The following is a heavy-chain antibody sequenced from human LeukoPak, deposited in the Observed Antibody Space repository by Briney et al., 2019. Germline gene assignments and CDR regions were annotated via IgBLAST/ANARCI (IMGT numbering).Heavy chain of an antibody. Sequence: PSETLSLTCAVYGGSFSGYYWSWIRQPPGKGLEWIGEINLSGSTNYNAPLKSRVTISVDTSKNQFSLRLSSVTAADTAVYYCAPRGDIEHSYGYGKWFDPWGQGTRVTVSS. CDR1: GGSFSGYY. D-gene: IGHD5-18*01. V-gene: IGHV4-34*01. J-gene: IGHJ5*02. CDR2: INLSGST. CDR3: APRGDIEHSYGYGKWFDP.